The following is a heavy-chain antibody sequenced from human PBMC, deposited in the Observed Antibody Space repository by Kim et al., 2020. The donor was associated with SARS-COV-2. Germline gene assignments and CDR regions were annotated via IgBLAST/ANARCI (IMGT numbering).Heavy chain of an antibody. CDR1: GFSFSGST. V-gene: IGHV3-48*04. Sequence: GGSLRLSCAASGFSFSGSTMHWVRQAPGKGLEWISFISSGGSTIYYADSEKGRFTISRDNAKNSLSLQMNSLRAEDTAVYYCARQQWLPYWGQGTLVTVSS. D-gene: IGHD5-12*01. J-gene: IGHJ4*02. CDR3: ARQQWLPY. CDR2: ISSGGSTI.